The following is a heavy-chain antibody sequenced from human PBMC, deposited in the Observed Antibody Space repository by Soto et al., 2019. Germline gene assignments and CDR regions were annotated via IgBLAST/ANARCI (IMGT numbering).Heavy chain of an antibody. V-gene: IGHV3-48*02. J-gene: IGHJ5*02. CDR2: ISSSGSTI. Sequence: EVQLAESGGGLVKPGGSLRLSCVGSGFTFSTYSMNWVRQAPGKGLEWVAFISSSGSTITYADSVKGRFTISRENAKNSVYLQMNSLRDEDTALYYCAKLPLLRVVDNLFAPWGQGTQVTVSS. CDR3: AKLPLLRVVDNLFAP. CDR1: GFTFSTYS. D-gene: IGHD5-12*01.